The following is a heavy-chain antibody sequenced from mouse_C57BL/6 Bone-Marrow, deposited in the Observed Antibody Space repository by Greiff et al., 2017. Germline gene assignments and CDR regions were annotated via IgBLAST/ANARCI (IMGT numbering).Heavy chain of an antibody. CDR2: INPGSGGT. CDR3: AISFIATVRYYFDY. V-gene: IGHV1-54*01. Sequence: QVQLQQSGAELVRPGTSVKVSCKASGYAFTNYLIEWVKQRPGQGLEWIGVINPGSGGTNYNETFKGQVTLTADNSSSTAYMQLSSLTSEDSAFYFCAISFIATVRYYFDYWGQGTTLTVSS. CDR1: GYAFTNYL. D-gene: IGHD1-1*01. J-gene: IGHJ2*01.